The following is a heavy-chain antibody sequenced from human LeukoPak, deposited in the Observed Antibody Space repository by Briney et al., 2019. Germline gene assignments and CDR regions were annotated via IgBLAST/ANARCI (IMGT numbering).Heavy chain of an antibody. J-gene: IGHJ3*02. Sequence: PGGSLRLSCAASGFTFSSYSMNWVRQAPGKGLEWVSYISSSSSTIYYADSVKGRFTISRDNAKNSLYLQMNSLRAEDTAVYYCARDREHDILTGYYTPDAFDIWGQGTMVTVSS. V-gene: IGHV3-48*04. CDR2: ISSSSSTI. D-gene: IGHD3-9*01. CDR3: ARDREHDILTGYYTPDAFDI. CDR1: GFTFSSYS.